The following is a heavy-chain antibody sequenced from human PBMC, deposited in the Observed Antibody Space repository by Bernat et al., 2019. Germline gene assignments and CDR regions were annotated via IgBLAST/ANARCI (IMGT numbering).Heavy chain of an antibody. V-gene: IGHV3-30*01. D-gene: IGHD6-19*01. CDR3: AGGWGGGWSPPEADY. CDR2: ISYDGSNK. J-gene: IGHJ4*02. Sequence: QVQLVESGGGVVQPGRSLRLSCAASGFTFSSYAMHWVRQAPGKGLEWVAVISYDGSNKYYADSVKGRFTISRDNSKNTLYLQMNSLRAEDTAVYYWAGGWGGGWSPPEADYWGQET. CDR1: GFTFSSYA.